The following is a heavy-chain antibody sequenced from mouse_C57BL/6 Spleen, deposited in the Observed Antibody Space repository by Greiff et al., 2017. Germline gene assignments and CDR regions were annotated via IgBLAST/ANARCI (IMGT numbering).Heavy chain of an antibody. CDR3: ARGTTVVAHYCDY. CDR2: IDPSDSYT. J-gene: IGHJ2*01. D-gene: IGHD1-1*01. V-gene: IGHV1-69*01. Sequence: QVQLQQPGAELVMPGASVKLSCKASGYTFTSYWMHWVKQRPGQGLEWIGEIDPSDSYTNYNQKFKGKSTLTVDKSSSTAYMQLSSLTSEDSAVXYCARGTTVVAHYCDYWGQGTTLTVSS. CDR1: GYTFTSYW.